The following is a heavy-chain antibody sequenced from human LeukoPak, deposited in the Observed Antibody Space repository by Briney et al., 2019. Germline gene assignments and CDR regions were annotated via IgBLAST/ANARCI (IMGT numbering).Heavy chain of an antibody. D-gene: IGHD3-3*01. CDR3: ATPGGSVLRFLEWSKSPYYYYGMDV. J-gene: IGHJ6*02. CDR2: IIPIFGTA. V-gene: IGHV1-69*13. Sequence: GASVKVSCKASGYTFTDYYIHWVRQAPGQGLEWMGGIIPIFGTANYAQKFQGRVTITADESTSTAYMELSSLRSEDTAVYYCATPGGSVLRFLEWSKSPYYYYGMDVWGQGTTVTVSS. CDR1: GYTFTDYY.